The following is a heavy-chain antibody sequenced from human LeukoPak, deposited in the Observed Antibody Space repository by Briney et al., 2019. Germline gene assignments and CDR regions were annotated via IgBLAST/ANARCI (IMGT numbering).Heavy chain of an antibody. CDR1: GVSISSYY. D-gene: IGHD5-18*01. CDR3: ARGSSGYSYG. V-gene: IGHV4-59*01. Sequence: PSETLSLTCTVSGVSISSYYWSWIRQPPGKGLEWIGYISYSGSTNYNPSLKSRVTISVDTSKNQFSLKLSSVTAADTAVYYCARGSSGYSYGWGQGTLVTVSS. CDR2: ISYSGST. J-gene: IGHJ4*02.